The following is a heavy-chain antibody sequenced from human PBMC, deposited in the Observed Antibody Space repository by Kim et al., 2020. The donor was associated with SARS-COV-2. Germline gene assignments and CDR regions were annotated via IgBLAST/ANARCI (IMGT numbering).Heavy chain of an antibody. Sequence: GGSLRLSCAASGFTFSIYAMNWVRQAPGKGLEWLSYISAGGTTIYYADSAKGRFTISRDDAKNLVFLQMNSLRAEDTALYYCAREDTYSSAWDPDYWGQGRLVIVSS. V-gene: IGHV3-48*03. CDR1: GFTFSIYA. CDR2: ISAGGTTI. CDR3: AREDTYSSAWDPDY. J-gene: IGHJ4*02. D-gene: IGHD6-19*01.